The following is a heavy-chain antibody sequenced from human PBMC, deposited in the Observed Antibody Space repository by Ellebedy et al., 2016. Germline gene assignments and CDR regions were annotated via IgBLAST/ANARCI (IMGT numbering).Heavy chain of an antibody. D-gene: IGHD5-12*01. Sequence: SETLSLTXAVYGGSFSGYYWSWIRQPPGKGLEWIGEINHSGSTNYNPPLKSRVTISVDTSKNQFSLKLSSVTAADTAVYYCARPGTGYSGYSFDYWGQGTLVTVSS. V-gene: IGHV4-34*01. CDR3: ARPGTGYSGYSFDY. CDR1: GGSFSGYY. CDR2: INHSGST. J-gene: IGHJ4*02.